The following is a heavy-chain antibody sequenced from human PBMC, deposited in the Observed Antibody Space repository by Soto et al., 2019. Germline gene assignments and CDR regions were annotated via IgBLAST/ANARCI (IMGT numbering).Heavy chain of an antibody. D-gene: IGHD3-16*01. CDR3: ARGRGGFFGRGRRTNWSNP. J-gene: IGHJ5*02. V-gene: IGHV4-31*03. Sequence: TLSLTCTVSGGSISSGGYYWSWIRQHPGRGLEWIGYIYYSGSTYYNPSLKSRVTISLDASKNQFSLRLSSVTAADTAVYYCARGRGGFFGRGRRTNWSNPWGQGTRVTVSS. CDR2: IYYSGST. CDR1: GGSISSGGYY.